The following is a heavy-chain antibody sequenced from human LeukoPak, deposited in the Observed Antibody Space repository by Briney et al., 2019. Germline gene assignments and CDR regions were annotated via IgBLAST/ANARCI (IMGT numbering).Heavy chain of an antibody. CDR1: GFPFSSYW. Sequence: GGSLRLSCAASGFPFSSYWMSWVRQAPGKGLAWVAHINQDGSDKDYVDSVKGRFTISRDNAKNSLYLQLNSLRADDTAVYYCARLTGTTGFDYWGQGTLVTVSS. J-gene: IGHJ4*02. CDR2: INQDGSDK. CDR3: ARLTGTTGFDY. V-gene: IGHV3-7*01. D-gene: IGHD1-1*01.